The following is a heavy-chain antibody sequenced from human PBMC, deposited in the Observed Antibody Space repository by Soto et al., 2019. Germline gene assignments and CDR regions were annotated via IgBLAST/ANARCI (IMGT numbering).Heavy chain of an antibody. J-gene: IGHJ6*02. V-gene: IGHV4-61*01. Sequence: SETLFLTYTVSGGSVSSGSYYWSWIRQHPGKGLEWIGYIYYSGSTNYNPSLKSRVTISVATSKNQFSLKLSSVTAADTAVYYCAREGSTGTTYYNYYGMDVWGQGPTVTVSS. D-gene: IGHD1-7*01. CDR1: GGSVSSGSYY. CDR2: IYYSGST. CDR3: AREGSTGTTYYNYYGMDV.